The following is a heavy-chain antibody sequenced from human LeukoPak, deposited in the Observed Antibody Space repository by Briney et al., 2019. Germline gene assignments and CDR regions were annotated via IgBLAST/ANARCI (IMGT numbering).Heavy chain of an antibody. V-gene: IGHV1-2*06. J-gene: IGHJ4*02. CDR1: GYTFTGYY. CDR3: ARERAPIAAATD. CDR2: INPNSGGT. Sequence: ASVKVSCKASGYTFTGYYMHWVRQAPGQELEWVGRINPNSGGTNYAQKFQGRVTMTRDTSISTAYMELSRLRSDDTAVYYCARERAPIAAATDWGQGTLVTVSS. D-gene: IGHD6-13*01.